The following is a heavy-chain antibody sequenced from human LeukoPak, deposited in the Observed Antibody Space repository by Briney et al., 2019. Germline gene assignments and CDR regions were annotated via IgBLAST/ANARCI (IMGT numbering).Heavy chain of an antibody. D-gene: IGHD5-18*01. CDR2: ISAYNGNT. J-gene: IGHJ3*02. V-gene: IGHV1-18*01. CDR1: GYTFTSYG. CDR3: ARSSPSIQLWSTNHDAFDI. Sequence: GASVKVSCKASGYTFTSYGISWVRQAPGQGLEWMGWISAYNGNTNYAQKLQGRVTMTTDTSTSTAYMELRSLRSDDTAVYYCARSSPSIQLWSTNHDAFDIWGQGTMVTVSS.